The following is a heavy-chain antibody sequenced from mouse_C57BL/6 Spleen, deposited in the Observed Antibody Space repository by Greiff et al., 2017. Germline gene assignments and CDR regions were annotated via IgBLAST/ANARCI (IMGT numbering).Heavy chain of an antibody. Sequence: QVHVKQSGPGLVQPSQSLSITCPVSGFSLTSYGVHWVRQPPGKGLEWLGVIWSGGSTDYNAAFISRLSISKDNSKSQVFFKMNSLQADDTAIYYCAKSITTVVATEAMDYWGQGTSVTVSS. CDR2: IWSGGST. CDR3: AKSITTVVATEAMDY. V-gene: IGHV2-4*01. J-gene: IGHJ4*01. CDR1: GFSLTSYG. D-gene: IGHD1-1*01.